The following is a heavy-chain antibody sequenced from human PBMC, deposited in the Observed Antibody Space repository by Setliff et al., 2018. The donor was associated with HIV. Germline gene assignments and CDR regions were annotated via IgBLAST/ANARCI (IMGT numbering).Heavy chain of an antibody. D-gene: IGHD3-10*01. J-gene: IGHJ6*02. Sequence: ASVKVSCKASGYSFTNYGISWVRQAPGQGLEWMGWISDYNSNTEYAQKFQGRVTMTADTSTDTAYMELRGLRSDDTAVYYRARNFGLSPSGKYYYYYGMDIWGQGTTVTVSS. CDR3: ARNFGLSPSGKYYYYYGMDI. V-gene: IGHV1-18*01. CDR1: GYSFTNYG. CDR2: ISDYNSNT.